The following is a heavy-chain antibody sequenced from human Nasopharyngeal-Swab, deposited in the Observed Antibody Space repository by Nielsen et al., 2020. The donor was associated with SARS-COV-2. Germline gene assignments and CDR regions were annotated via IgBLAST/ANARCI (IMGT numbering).Heavy chain of an antibody. J-gene: IGHJ6*03. D-gene: IGHD6-19*01. CDR2: IYYSGST. CDR3: AKSPPRGWGYYYYMDV. V-gene: IGHV4-39*01. Sequence: RQAPGKGLEWIGSIYYSGSTYYNPSLKSRVTISVDTSKNQFSLKLSSVTAADTAVYYCAKSPPRGWGYYYYMDVWAKGPRSPSP.